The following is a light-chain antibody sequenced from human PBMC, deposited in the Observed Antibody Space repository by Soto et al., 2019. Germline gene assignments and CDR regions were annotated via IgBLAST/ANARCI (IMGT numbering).Light chain of an antibody. Sequence: DIQMTQSPSSLSASVGDRVTITCRASQGVGNDLGWYQQKPGKAPKRLIYSASSLESGVPSRFSGSGSGTEFTLTISSLQPEDFATYYCLQHNNYPLTFGGGTKVDIK. CDR3: LQHNNYPLT. CDR1: QGVGND. J-gene: IGKJ4*01. V-gene: IGKV1-17*01. CDR2: SAS.